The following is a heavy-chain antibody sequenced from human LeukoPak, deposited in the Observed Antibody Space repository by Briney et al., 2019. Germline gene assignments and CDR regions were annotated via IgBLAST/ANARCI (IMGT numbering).Heavy chain of an antibody. D-gene: IGHD3-16*02. V-gene: IGHV3-48*02. Sequence: GGSLRLSCAASGFTFSSYSMNWVRQAPGKGLEWVSYISSSSSTIYYADSVKGRFTISRDNAKNSLYLQMNSLRDEDTAVYYCARWGIPYDYVWGSYRWGGSNWFDPWGQGTLVTVSS. CDR2: ISSSSSTI. J-gene: IGHJ5*02. CDR3: ARWGIPYDYVWGSYRWGGSNWFDP. CDR1: GFTFSSYS.